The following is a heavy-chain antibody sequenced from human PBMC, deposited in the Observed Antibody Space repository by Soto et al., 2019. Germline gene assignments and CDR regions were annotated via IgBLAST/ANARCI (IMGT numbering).Heavy chain of an antibody. CDR1: GYTFTSYA. CDR2: INAGNGNT. D-gene: IGHD3-9*01. CDR3: ARGATEGYYDILTGYYYNWFDP. J-gene: IGHJ5*02. V-gene: IGHV1-3*01. Sequence: ASVKVSCKASGYTFTSYAMHWVRQAPGQRLEWMGWINAGNGNTKYSQKFQGRVTITRDTSASTAYMELSSLRSEDTAVYYCARGATEGYYDILTGYYYNWFDPWGQGTLVTVSS.